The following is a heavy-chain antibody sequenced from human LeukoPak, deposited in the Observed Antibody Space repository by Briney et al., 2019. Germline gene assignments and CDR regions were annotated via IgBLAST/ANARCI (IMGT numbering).Heavy chain of an antibody. CDR1: GVTFSRNA. V-gene: IGHV3-23*01. D-gene: IGHD2-21*02. CDR3: ARVELTTFCGGDCYSVRWFDP. Sequence: GGSLRLSCAASGVTFSRNAMSWVRQAPGKGLEWVSSISGNGGSTYYADSVKGRFTISRDKSKNTLYLQMNSLRAEDTAVYYCARVELTTFCGGDCYSVRWFDPWGQGTLVTVSS. J-gene: IGHJ5*02. CDR2: ISGNGGST.